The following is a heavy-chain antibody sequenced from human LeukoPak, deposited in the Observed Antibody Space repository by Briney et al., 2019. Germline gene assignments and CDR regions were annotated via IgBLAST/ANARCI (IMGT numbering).Heavy chain of an antibody. CDR2: INAGNGNT. D-gene: IGHD3-22*01. J-gene: IGHJ4*02. Sequence: ASVKVSCKASGYTFTSYAMHWERQAPGQRLEWMGWINAGNGNTKYSQKFQGRVTITRDTSASTAYMELSSLRSEDTAVYYCARERDSSGYYESDYWGQGTLVTVSS. CDR3: ARERDSSGYYESDY. CDR1: GYTFTSYA. V-gene: IGHV1-3*01.